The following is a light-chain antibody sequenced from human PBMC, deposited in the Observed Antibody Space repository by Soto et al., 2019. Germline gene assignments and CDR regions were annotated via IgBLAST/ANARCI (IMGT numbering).Light chain of an antibody. CDR3: SSYAGSNNLV. V-gene: IGLV2-8*01. Sequence: QSVRTQPPSASGSPGQSVTISCTGTSSDVGAYNYVPWYQQHPGKAPKLMIYEVTKQPSGVPDRFSGSKSGNTASLTVSGLQAEYEADYSCSSYAGSNNLVFGGGTEVTVL. CDR1: SSDVGAYNY. CDR2: EVT. J-gene: IGLJ2*01.